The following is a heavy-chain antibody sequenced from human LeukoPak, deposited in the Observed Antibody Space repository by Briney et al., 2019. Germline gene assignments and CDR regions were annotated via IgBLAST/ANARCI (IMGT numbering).Heavy chain of an antibody. D-gene: IGHD2-2*01. Sequence: GSVKVSCKASGYSLTDYFMHWVRQAPGQGLEWMGWINTNTGNPTYAQGFTGRFVFSLDTSVSTAYLQISSLKAEDTAVYYCAREDIVVDDYYYYGMDVWGQGTTVTVSS. V-gene: IGHV7-4-1*02. CDR1: GYSLTDYF. CDR2: INTNTGNP. J-gene: IGHJ6*02. CDR3: AREDIVVDDYYYYGMDV.